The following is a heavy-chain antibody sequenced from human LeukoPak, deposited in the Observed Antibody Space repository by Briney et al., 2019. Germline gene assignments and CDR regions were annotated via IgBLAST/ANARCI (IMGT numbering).Heavy chain of an antibody. V-gene: IGHV4-39*07. CDR1: GGSISSSSYY. CDR3: AKVHISYYGSGSYWDY. CDR2: IYYSGST. D-gene: IGHD3-10*01. J-gene: IGHJ4*02. Sequence: PSETLSLTCTVSGGSISSSSYYWGWIRQPPGKGLEWIGSIYYSGSTYYNPSLKSRVTISVDTSKNQFSLKLSSVTAADTAVYYCAKVHISYYGSGSYWDYWGQGTLVTVSS.